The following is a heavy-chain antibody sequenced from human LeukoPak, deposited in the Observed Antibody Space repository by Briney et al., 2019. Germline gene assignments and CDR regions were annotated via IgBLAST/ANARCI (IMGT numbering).Heavy chain of an antibody. D-gene: IGHD4-23*01. J-gene: IGHJ4*02. Sequence: PGGSLRLSCAASGFTFSDYGMHWVRQAPGKGLEWVTIISYDGSSKYYADSVKGRFTISRDNFKNTLYLQMNSLRAEDTAVYYCARGWKLSIDWGQGTLVTVSS. CDR1: GFTFSDYG. CDR3: ARGWKLSID. CDR2: ISYDGSSK. V-gene: IGHV3-30*03.